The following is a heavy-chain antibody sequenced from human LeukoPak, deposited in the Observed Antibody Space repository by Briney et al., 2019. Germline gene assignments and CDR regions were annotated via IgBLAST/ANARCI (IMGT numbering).Heavy chain of an antibody. J-gene: IGHJ3*02. V-gene: IGHV1-58*02. Sequence: SVKVSCKASGFTFTSSAMQWVRQARGQRLEWIGWIVVGSGNTNYAQKFQERVTITRDMSTGTAYMELSSLRSEDTAVYYCAAQPHDYDYVWGSYRWSDAFDIWGQGTMVTVSS. CDR2: IVVGSGNT. CDR3: AAQPHDYDYVWGSYRWSDAFDI. CDR1: GFTFTSSA. D-gene: IGHD3-16*02.